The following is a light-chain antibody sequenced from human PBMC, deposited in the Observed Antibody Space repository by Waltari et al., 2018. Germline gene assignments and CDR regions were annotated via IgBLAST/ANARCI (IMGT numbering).Light chain of an antibody. CDR1: SSDVGSYNL. Sequence: QSALTQPASVSGSPGQSITISCTGTSSDVGSYNLVSWYQQHPGKAPKVRIYEDTKRPSGVSNRFSGSKSGNTASLTISGLQAEDEADYYCCSYAGSSTSLFGGGTKLTVL. CDR2: EDT. V-gene: IGLV2-23*01. CDR3: CSYAGSSTSL. J-gene: IGLJ2*01.